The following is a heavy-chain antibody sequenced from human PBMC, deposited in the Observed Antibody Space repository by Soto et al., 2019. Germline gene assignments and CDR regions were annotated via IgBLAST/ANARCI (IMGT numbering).Heavy chain of an antibody. CDR1: GFTFSSYS. CDR2: ISSSSSYI. J-gene: IGHJ6*03. D-gene: IGHD6-6*01. Sequence: GGSLRLSCAASGFTFSSYSMNWVRQAPGKGLEWVSSISSSSSYIYYADSVKGRFTISRDNAKNSLYLQMNSLRAEDTAVYYCARVYSSSSLRGYYMDVWGKGTTVTVSS. V-gene: IGHV3-21*01. CDR3: ARVYSSSSLRGYYMDV.